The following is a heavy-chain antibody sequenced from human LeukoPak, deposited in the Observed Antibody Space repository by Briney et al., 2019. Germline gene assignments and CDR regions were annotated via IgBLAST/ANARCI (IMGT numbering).Heavy chain of an antibody. V-gene: IGHV4-34*01. D-gene: IGHD1-1*01. CDR1: GGSFSGYY. CDR2: VYHSGST. J-gene: IGHJ4*02. CDR3: ARDTLERSSFDY. Sequence: SETLSLTCAVYGGSFSGYYWSWIRQPPGKGLEWIGEVYHSGSTNYNPSLKSRVTISVDKSKNQFSLKLSSVTAADTAVYYCARDTLERSSFDYWGQGTLVTVSS.